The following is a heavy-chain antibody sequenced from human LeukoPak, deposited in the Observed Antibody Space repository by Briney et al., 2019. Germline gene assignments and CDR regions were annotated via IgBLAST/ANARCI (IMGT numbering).Heavy chain of an antibody. D-gene: IGHD5-24*01. V-gene: IGHV4-59*01. J-gene: IGHJ4*02. Sequence: PSETLSLTCTVSAGSIRSYYWSWIRQPPGKGLEWIGYIYYSGSTNYNPSLKSRLTISVDTSKNQFSLKLSSVTAADTAVYYCASGIRDGYNYYFDYWGQGTLVTVSS. CDR1: AGSIRSYY. CDR2: IYYSGST. CDR3: ASGIRDGYNYYFDY.